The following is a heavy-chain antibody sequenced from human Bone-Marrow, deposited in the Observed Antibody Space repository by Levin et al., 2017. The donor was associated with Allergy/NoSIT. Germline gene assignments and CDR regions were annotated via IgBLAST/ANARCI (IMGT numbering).Heavy chain of an antibody. CDR1: GYTFTDYY. Sequence: GASVKVSCKASGYTFTDYYIHWVRQAPGQGLEWMGWINPKSGGRNYAQEFQGRVTMTRDKSITTAYMELSSLRFDDTAVYYCARDKSGYDSGIFEIWGQGTIATVS. V-gene: IGHV1-2*02. CDR2: INPKSGGR. CDR3: ARDKSGYDSGIFEI. D-gene: IGHD5-12*01. J-gene: IGHJ3*02.